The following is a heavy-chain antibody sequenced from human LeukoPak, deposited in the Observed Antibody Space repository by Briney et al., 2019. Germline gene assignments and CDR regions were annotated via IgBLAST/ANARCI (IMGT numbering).Heavy chain of an antibody. D-gene: IGHD3-3*01. J-gene: IGHJ4*02. CDR1: GITFSSYW. CDR2: IKQDGSEN. V-gene: IGHV3-7*01. CDR3: ARGRAIFGVVNVFDY. Sequence: GGSLRLSCAASGITFSSYWMNWVRQAPGKGLEWVANIKQDGSENHYVDSVKGRFTISRDNAKNSLYLQMNTLRAEDTAVYYCARGRAIFGVVNVFDYWGQGTLVTVSS.